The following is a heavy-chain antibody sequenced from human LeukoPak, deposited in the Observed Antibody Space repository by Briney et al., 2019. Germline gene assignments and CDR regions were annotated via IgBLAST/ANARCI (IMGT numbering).Heavy chain of an antibody. J-gene: IGHJ4*02. CDR3: ARDPEYRYYFDY. CDR2: INSDGSST. Sequence: GGSLRLSCAASGFTFSSYWMHWVRQASGKGLVWVSRINSDGSSTSYADSVKGRFTISRDNAKNTLYLQMNSLRAEDTAVYYCARDPEYRYYFDYWGQGTLVTVSS. CDR1: GFTFSSYW. V-gene: IGHV3-74*01. D-gene: IGHD1-14*01.